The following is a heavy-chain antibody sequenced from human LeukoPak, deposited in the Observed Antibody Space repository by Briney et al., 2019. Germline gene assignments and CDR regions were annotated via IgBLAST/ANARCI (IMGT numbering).Heavy chain of an antibody. V-gene: IGHV4-4*02. Sequence: SETLSLTCAVSGGSISSSTWWSWVRQPPGKGLEWIGEIYDSGSTNYNPSLKSRVTISVDKSKNQFSLKLSSVTAADTAVYYCATPFSSSSAFDIWGQGTMVTVSS. D-gene: IGHD6-6*01. CDR3: ATPFSSSSAFDI. J-gene: IGHJ3*02. CDR1: GGSISSSTW. CDR2: IYDSGST.